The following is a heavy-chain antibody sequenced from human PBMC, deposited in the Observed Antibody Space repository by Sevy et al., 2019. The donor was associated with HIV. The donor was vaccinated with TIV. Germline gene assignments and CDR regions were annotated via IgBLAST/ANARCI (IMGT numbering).Heavy chain of an antibody. CDR3: ATSRSGYFDSSGYYIY. J-gene: IGHJ4*02. CDR1: GYSFTSHW. CDR2: IYPDDSAS. Sequence: GESLKISCKGSGYSFTSHWIGWVRHMPGKGLEWMGIIYPDDSASRYSPSFQGQVTFSADKSISTAYLQWSSLKTSDTAMYYCATSRSGYFDSSGYYIYWGQGTLVTVSS. D-gene: IGHD3-22*01. V-gene: IGHV5-51*01.